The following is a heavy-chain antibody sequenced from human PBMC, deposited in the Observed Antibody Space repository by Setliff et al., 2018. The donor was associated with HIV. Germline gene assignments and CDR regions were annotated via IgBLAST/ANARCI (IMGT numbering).Heavy chain of an antibody. CDR3: ARSYGDPYYFDY. CDR2: ISHSGTT. J-gene: IGHJ4*02. V-gene: IGHV4-34*01. D-gene: IGHD4-17*01. CDR1: GGSFSGYY. Sequence: PSETLSLTCAVYGGSFSGYYWSWIRQSPGKGLEWVGEISHSGTTNYNPSLKSRVTISVDTSKNQFSLKLNSVTAADTAVYYCARSYGDPYYFDYWGQGTLVTVSS.